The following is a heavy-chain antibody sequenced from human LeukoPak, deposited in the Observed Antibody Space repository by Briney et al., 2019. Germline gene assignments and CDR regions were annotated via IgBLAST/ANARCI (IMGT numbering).Heavy chain of an antibody. CDR2: INPSGGST. V-gene: IGHV1-46*01. Sequence: ASVQVSCKASGYTFISYYMHWVRQAPGQGVDGMGIINPSGGSTSYAQMFQGRVNMTRDTSTSTVYMELSSLRSEDTAVYYCARGVGSGRYSPDYWGQGTLVTVSS. CDR1: GYTFISYY. CDR3: ARGVGSGRYSPDY. J-gene: IGHJ4*02. D-gene: IGHD3-10*01.